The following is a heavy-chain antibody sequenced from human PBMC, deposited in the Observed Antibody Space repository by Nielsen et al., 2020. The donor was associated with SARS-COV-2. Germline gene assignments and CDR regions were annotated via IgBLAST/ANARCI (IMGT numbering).Heavy chain of an antibody. CDR2: IYYSGST. D-gene: IGHD3-10*01. Sequence: SETLSLTCVVYGGSSSGYYWSWIRQPPGKGLEWIGSIYYSGSTYYNPSLKSRVTISVDTSKNQFSLKLSSVTAADTAVYYCAGTYGSGSPYFDYWGQGTLVTVSS. CDR3: AGTYGSGSPYFDY. J-gene: IGHJ4*02. CDR1: GGSSSGYY. V-gene: IGHV4-34*01.